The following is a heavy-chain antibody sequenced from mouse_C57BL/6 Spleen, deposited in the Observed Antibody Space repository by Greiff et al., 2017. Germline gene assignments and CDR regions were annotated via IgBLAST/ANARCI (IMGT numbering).Heavy chain of an antibody. CDR3: AGTTAEARYFDV. CDR1: GYSFTGYY. CDR2: IYPYNGVS. Sequence: EVQLVESGPELVKPGASVKISCKASGYSFTGYYMHWVQQSHGNILDWIGYIYPYNGVSSYNQKFKGKATLTVDKSSSTAYMELRSLTSEDSAVYYCAGTTAEARYFDVWGTGTTVTVSS. D-gene: IGHD1-1*01. V-gene: IGHV1-31*01. J-gene: IGHJ1*03.